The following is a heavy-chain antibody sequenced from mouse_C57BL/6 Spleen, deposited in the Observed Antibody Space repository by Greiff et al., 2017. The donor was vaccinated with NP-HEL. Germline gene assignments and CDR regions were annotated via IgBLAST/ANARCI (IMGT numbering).Heavy chain of an antibody. V-gene: IGHV14-1*01. CDR3: TTDSSGSTGDY. CDR1: GFNIKDYY. J-gene: IGHJ2*01. Sequence: VQLQQSGAELVRPGASVKLSCAASGFNIKDYYMHWVKQRPEQGLEWIGRIDPEDGDTEYAPKFQGKATMTADPSSNTAYLQLSSLTSEDTAVYYCTTDSSGSTGDYWGQGTTLTVSS. CDR2: IDPEDGDT. D-gene: IGHD3-2*02.